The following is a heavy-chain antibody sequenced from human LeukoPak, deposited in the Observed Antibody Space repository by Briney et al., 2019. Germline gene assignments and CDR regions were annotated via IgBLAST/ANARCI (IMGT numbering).Heavy chain of an antibody. D-gene: IGHD2-21*01. CDR2: ISSDGTNQ. Sequence: PGGSLCLSCVASGFTFSRYGMHWVRQAPGKGLEWVTVISSDGTNQYYADAVKGRFTISRDSFRNTLYLKMNSLGAEATAVYYGAKDEGRDWFDFWGQGTLVTVSS. V-gene: IGHV3-30*18. CDR3: AKDEGRDWFDF. CDR1: GFTFSRYG. J-gene: IGHJ4*02.